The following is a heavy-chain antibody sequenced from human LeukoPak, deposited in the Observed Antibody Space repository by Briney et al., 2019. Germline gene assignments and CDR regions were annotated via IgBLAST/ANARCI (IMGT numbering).Heavy chain of an antibody. D-gene: IGHD1-26*01. V-gene: IGHV4-34*01. CDR1: GGSFRGYY. CDR3: SRESGAFCPFGY. Sequence: SETLSLTCAVYGGSFRGYYWSWVRQPPGQGLEWIGEISLAGQTNYNPSLNGRVTMSLDKSSNQLSLNLTSVTAADTATYYCSRESGAFCPFGYWGQGTLVIVSS. CDR2: ISLAGQT. J-gene: IGHJ4*02.